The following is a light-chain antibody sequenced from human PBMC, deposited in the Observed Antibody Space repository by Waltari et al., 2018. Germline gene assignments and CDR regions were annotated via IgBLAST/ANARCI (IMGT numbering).Light chain of an antibody. J-gene: IGLJ2*01. CDR2: DVS. Sequence: QSALTQPASVSGSPGQSITISCTGTSSDVGGYNYVSWYQQHPGKAPKLMIYDVSKRPSGVSNRFSGSKSGNTASLTISGLQAEDEADYYCSSYTSSIPVVFGGGTKLTVL. CDR1: SSDVGGYNY. V-gene: IGLV2-14*01. CDR3: SSYTSSIPVV.